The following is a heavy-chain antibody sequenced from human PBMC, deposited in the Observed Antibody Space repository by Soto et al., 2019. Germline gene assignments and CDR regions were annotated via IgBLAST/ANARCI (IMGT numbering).Heavy chain of an antibody. CDR3: ARGLCISTSCLLPYYDGMDV. CDR1: GFTFSSYA. D-gene: IGHD2-2*01. CDR2: ISYDGSNK. J-gene: IGHJ6*02. V-gene: IGHV3-30-3*01. Sequence: QVQLVESGGGVVQPGRSLRLSCAASGFTFSSYAMHWVRQAPGKGLEGVAVISYDGSNKYYADSVKGRFTISRDNSKNTLYLQMNSLRAEDTAVYYCARGLCISTSCLLPYYDGMDVWGQGTTVTVSS.